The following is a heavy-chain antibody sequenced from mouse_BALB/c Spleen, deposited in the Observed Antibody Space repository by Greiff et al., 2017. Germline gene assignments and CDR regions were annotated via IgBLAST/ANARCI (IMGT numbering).Heavy chain of an antibody. CDR2: IWAGGST. D-gene: IGHD1-1*01. Sequence: VMLVESGPGLVAPSQSLSITCTVSGFSLTSYGVHWVRQPPGKGLEWLGVIWAGGSTNYNSALMSRLSISKDNSKSQVFLKMSSLQTDDTAMYYCARGGDYGVAYWGQGTLVTVSA. CDR1: GFSLTSYG. J-gene: IGHJ3*01. CDR3: ARGGDYGVAY. V-gene: IGHV2-9*02.